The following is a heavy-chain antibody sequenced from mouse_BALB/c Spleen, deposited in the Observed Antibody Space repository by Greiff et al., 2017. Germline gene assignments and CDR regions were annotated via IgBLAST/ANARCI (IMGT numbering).Heavy chain of an antibody. J-gene: IGHJ3*01. CDR2: ISSGGSYT. Sequence: EVQLVESGGGLVKPGGSLKLSCAASGFTFSSYAMSWVRQTPEKRLEWVATISSGGSYTYYPDSVKGRFTISRDNAKNTLYLQMSSLRSEDTAMYYCARPDGYYGFAYWGQGTLVTVSA. CDR1: GFTFSSYA. CDR3: ARPDGYYGFAY. V-gene: IGHV5-9-3*01. D-gene: IGHD2-3*01.